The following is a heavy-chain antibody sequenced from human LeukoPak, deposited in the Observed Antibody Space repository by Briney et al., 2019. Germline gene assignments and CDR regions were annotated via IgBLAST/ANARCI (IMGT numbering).Heavy chain of an antibody. J-gene: IGHJ4*02. Sequence: PGGSLRLSCAASGFTFSSYAMNWVRQAPGKGLEWVSYISSSGSTIYYADSVKGRFTISRDNAKNSLYLQMNSLRAEDTAVYYCARERYYGSGVTQPEYYFDYWGQGTLVTVSS. V-gene: IGHV3-48*03. CDR2: ISSSGSTI. CDR3: ARERYYGSGVTQPEYYFDY. CDR1: GFTFSSYA. D-gene: IGHD3-10*01.